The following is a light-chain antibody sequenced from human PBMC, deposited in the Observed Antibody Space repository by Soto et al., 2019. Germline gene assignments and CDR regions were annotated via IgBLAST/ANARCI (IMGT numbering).Light chain of an antibody. V-gene: IGLV2-11*01. Sequence: QSALTQPPSVSGSPGQSVTIPCTGTSSDVGGYNRVSWYQQPPGTAPKLMIYDVTKRPSGVPDHISGSKSGNTASLTISGLQAEDEADYYCCSYAGSHSGLFGGGTKLTVL. J-gene: IGLJ2*01. CDR3: CSYAGSHSGL. CDR2: DVT. CDR1: SSDVGGYNR.